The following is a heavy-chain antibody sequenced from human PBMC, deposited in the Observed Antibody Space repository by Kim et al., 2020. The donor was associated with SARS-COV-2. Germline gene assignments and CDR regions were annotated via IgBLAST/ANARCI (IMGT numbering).Heavy chain of an antibody. J-gene: IGHJ4*02. Sequence: SETLSLTCTVSGGSISSSTYYWGWIRQPPGKGLEWIGSIYYSGSTYYNPSLKSRVTISVDTSKNQFSLKLSSVTAADTAVYYCARHPYCTNGVCYTDAYPYWGQGTLVTVSS. V-gene: IGHV4-39*01. CDR2: IYYSGST. CDR3: ARHPYCTNGVCYTDAYPY. D-gene: IGHD2-8*01. CDR1: GGSISSSTYY.